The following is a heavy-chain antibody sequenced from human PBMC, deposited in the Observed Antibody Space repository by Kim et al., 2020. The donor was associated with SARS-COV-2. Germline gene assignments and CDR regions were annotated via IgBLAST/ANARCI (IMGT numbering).Heavy chain of an antibody. CDR3: ARDVGAPSAFDI. D-gene: IGHD1-26*01. J-gene: IGHJ3*02. V-gene: IGHV4-59*01. Sequence: TYTPPLKSRVTISVDTAKNQFSLKLSSVTAADTAVYYCARDVGAPSAFDIWGQGTMVTVSS.